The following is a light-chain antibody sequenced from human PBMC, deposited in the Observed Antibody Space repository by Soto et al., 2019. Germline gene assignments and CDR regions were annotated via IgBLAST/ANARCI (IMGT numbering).Light chain of an antibody. J-gene: IGKJ1*01. CDR2: ATS. V-gene: IGKV3-20*01. CDR3: QHYGSSWT. Sequence: EIVLTQSPGTLSLALGERATLSCRASQSGRSKYIAWYQQRPGQAPRLLLYATSNRATGIPDRFSGSGSGTDFTLAISRLEPEDFAVYYCQHYGSSWTFGQGTKVEIK. CDR1: QSGRSKY.